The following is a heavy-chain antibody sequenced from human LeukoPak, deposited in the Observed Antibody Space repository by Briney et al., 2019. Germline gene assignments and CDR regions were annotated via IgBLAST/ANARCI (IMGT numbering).Heavy chain of an antibody. J-gene: IGHJ6*03. CDR3: ARGGIAVAGTRENYYYYYMDV. V-gene: IGHV3-7*01. Sequence: GGSLRLSCAASGFTFSSYWMSWVRQAPGKGLEWVANIKQDGSEKYYVDSVKGRFTISRDNAKSSLYLQMNSLRAEDTAVYYWARGGIAVAGTRENYYYYYMDVWGKGTTVTVSS. CDR1: GFTFSSYW. CDR2: IKQDGSEK. D-gene: IGHD6-19*01.